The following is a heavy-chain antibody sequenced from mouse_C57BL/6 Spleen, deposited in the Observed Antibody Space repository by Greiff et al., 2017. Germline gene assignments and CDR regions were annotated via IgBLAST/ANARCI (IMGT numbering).Heavy chain of an antibody. J-gene: IGHJ4*01. V-gene: IGHV1-26*01. Sequence: VQLQQSGPELVKPGASVKISCKASGYTFTDYYMNWVKQSHGKSLEWIGDINPNNGGTSYNQKFKGKATLTVDQSSSTAYMELRSLTSEDSAVYYCASLITTVVGAMDYWGQGTSVTVSS. D-gene: IGHD1-1*01. CDR1: GYTFTDYY. CDR3: ASLITTVVGAMDY. CDR2: INPNNGGT.